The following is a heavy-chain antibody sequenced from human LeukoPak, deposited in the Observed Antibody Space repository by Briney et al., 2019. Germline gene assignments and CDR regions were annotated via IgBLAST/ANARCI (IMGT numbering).Heavy chain of an antibody. V-gene: IGHV3-33*01. CDR2: IWYDGSNK. J-gene: IGHJ6*02. D-gene: IGHD6-6*01. CDR3: ARSAARLRYYYAMDV. Sequence: QPGGSLRLSCAASGFTFSSYGMHWVRQVPGKGLEWVAVIWYDGSNKFYADSVKGRFTISRDNSKNTLYLQMSSLRAEDTAVYFCARSAARLRYYYAMDVWGQGTTVTVCS. CDR1: GFTFSSYG.